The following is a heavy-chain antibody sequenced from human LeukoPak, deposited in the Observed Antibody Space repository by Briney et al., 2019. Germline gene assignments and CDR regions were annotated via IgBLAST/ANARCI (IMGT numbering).Heavy chain of an antibody. CDR2: INPNSGGT. D-gene: IGHD5-18*01. V-gene: IGHV1-2*02. Sequence: ASVKVSCKASGYTFTSYYMHWVRQAPGQGLEWMGWINPNSGGTNYAQKFQGRVTMTRDTSISTAYMELSRLRSDDTAVYYCARAVDTAMVTALGYWGQGTLVTVSS. CDR1: GYTFTSYY. CDR3: ARAVDTAMVTALGY. J-gene: IGHJ4*02.